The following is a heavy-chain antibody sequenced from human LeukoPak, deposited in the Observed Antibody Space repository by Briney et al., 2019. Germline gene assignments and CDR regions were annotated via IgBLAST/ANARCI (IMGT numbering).Heavy chain of an antibody. CDR1: GFTFSSYS. J-gene: IGHJ4*02. Sequence: SGGSLRLSCAASGFTFSSYSMNWVRQAPGKGLEWVSYTSSSSSTIYYADSVKGRFTISRDNAKNSLYLQMNSLRAEDTAVYYCARDLTVTTLPYYFDYWGQGTLVTVSS. CDR3: ARDLTVTTLPYYFDY. CDR2: TSSSSSTI. D-gene: IGHD4-11*01. V-gene: IGHV3-48*01.